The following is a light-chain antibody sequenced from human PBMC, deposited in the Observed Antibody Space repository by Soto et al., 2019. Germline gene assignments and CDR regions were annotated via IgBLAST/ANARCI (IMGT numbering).Light chain of an antibody. V-gene: IGLV1-51*01. Sequence: QSVLTQPPSVSAAPGQKVTISCSGSGSNLGGNSVSWYQQLPGTAPKLLIYDDNKRPSGIPDRFSGSKSGTSATLGITGFQTGDEADYYCGSWDSSLSAYVFGTGTKVTAL. CDR2: DDN. J-gene: IGLJ1*01. CDR1: GSNLGGNS. CDR3: GSWDSSLSAYV.